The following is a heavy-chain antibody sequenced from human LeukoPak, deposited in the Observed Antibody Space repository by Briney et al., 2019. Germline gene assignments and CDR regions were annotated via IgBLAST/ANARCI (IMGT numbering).Heavy chain of an antibody. D-gene: IGHD3-22*01. V-gene: IGHV3-23*01. CDR2: ISSRGENT. CDR1: GFTFSNFA. Sequence: GGSLRLSCAASGFTFSNFAMSWVRQAPGKGLEWVSGISSRGENTFYADSVKGRFTISRDRFTNTLYLEMSSLRVEDTAVYYCAKDLYYDNSGYFPPSFDSWGQGTLVTVSS. CDR3: AKDLYYDNSGYFPPSFDS. J-gene: IGHJ4*02.